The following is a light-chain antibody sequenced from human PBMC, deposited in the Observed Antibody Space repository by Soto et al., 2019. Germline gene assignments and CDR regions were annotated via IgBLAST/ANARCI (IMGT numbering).Light chain of an antibody. CDR2: ANN. V-gene: IGLV1-40*01. J-gene: IGLJ2*01. CDR1: SSNIGAGYD. CDR3: QSYDGALSAVV. Sequence: QSVLTQPPSVSGAPGQSVAISCTGSSSNIGAGYDVHWYQHLPGIAPKLLIYANNNRPSGVPDRFSGSKSGTSASLAITGLQAEDEADYYCQSYDGALSAVVFGGGTQQTVL.